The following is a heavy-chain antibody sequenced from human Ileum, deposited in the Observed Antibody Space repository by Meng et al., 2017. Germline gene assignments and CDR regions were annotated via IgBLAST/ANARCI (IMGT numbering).Heavy chain of an antibody. J-gene: IGHJ4*02. CDR2: FFYGGTT. D-gene: IGHD3-3*02. CDR3: ARHGAFRSHLDD. Sequence: QLQLQEAGPGLVKPSETLSLTCRVAGGSISSRPSYWGWIRQPPGMGLEWIVSFFYGGTTYYNPSLESRVTTSVDTSKSQFSLNLKSVSAADTAVYFCARHGAFRSHLDDWGQGTLVTVSS. V-gene: IGHV4-39*01. CDR1: GGSISSRPSY.